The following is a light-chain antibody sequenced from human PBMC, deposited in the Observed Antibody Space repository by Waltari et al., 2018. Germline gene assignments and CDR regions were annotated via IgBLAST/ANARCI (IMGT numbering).Light chain of an antibody. J-gene: IGKJ1*01. CDR1: QSINTY. V-gene: IGKV1-39*01. Sequence: DIQMTQSPSSLSASVGDRVTITCRASQSINTYLYWYRQKPEKAPQLLIYAASSLQSGVPSRFSGSGSGTDFTLTITSLQPEDFATYYCQQGHSTPRTFGQGTK. CDR3: QQGHSTPRT. CDR2: AAS.